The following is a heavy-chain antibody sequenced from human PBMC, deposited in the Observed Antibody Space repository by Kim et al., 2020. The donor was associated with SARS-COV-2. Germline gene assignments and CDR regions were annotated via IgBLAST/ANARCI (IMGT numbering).Heavy chain of an antibody. CDR1: GGSFSGYY. CDR3: ASQGTVLWFGELFGYYYGMDV. V-gene: IGHV4-34*01. Sequence: SETLSLTCAVYGGSFSGYYWSWIRQPPGKGLEWIGEINHSGSTNYNPSLKSRVTISVDTSKNQFSLKLSSVTAADTAVYYCASQGTVLWFGELFGYYYGMDVWGQGTTVTVSS. J-gene: IGHJ6*02. D-gene: IGHD3-10*01. CDR2: INHSGST.